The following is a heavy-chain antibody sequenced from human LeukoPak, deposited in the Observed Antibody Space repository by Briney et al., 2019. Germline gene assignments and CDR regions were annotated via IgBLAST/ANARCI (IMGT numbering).Heavy chain of an antibody. CDR1: GGSISSHY. J-gene: IGHJ5*02. Sequence: PSETLSLTCTVSGGSISSHYWSWIRQPPGKGLEWTGYIYYSGSTNYNPSLKSRVTISVDTSKNQFSLKLSSVTAADTAVYYCARDRHDILTGDNWFDPWGQGTLVTVSS. CDR3: ARDRHDILTGDNWFDP. CDR2: IYYSGST. V-gene: IGHV4-59*11. D-gene: IGHD3-9*01.